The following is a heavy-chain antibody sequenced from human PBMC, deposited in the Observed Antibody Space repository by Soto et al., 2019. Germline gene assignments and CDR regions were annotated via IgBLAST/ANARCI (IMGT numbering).Heavy chain of an antibody. V-gene: IGHV3-23*01. CDR1: GFTFSSYA. Sequence: GGSLRLSCAASGFTFSSYAMSWVRQAPGKGLEWVSAISGSGGSTYYADSVKGRFTISRDNSKNTLYLQMNSLRAEDTAVYYCARTPLITFGGVGVYYFDYWGQGTLVTVSS. J-gene: IGHJ4*02. CDR2: ISGSGGST. CDR3: ARTPLITFGGVGVYYFDY. D-gene: IGHD3-16*01.